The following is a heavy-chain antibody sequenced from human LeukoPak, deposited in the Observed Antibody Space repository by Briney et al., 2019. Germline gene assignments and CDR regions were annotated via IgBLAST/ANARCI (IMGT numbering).Heavy chain of an antibody. CDR3: ARYALSNRHFDL. V-gene: IGHV3-21*01. CDR2: ISSRSDYI. CDR1: GFTFSSYH. J-gene: IGHJ2*01. Sequence: GGSLRLSCSASGFTFSSYHMNWVRQAPGKELEWVSSISSRSDYIYYADSVMARFTVSRDNAKNSLYLQMDSLRAEDTAIYSCARYALSNRHFDLWGRGTLVTVSS. D-gene: IGHD1-14*01.